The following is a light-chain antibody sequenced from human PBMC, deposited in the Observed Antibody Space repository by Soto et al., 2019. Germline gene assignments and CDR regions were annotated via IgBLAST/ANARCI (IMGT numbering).Light chain of an antibody. CDR1: SSNIGAGYD. Sequence: QSVLTQPPSVSGAPGQRVTISCTGSSSNIGAGYDVHWYQQFPGTALKLLIYANSNRPSGVPDRFSGSKSGTSASLAITGLQAEDEADYYCQSYDSSPNYVFGTGTKVTVL. CDR3: QSYDSSPNYV. CDR2: ANS. J-gene: IGLJ1*01. V-gene: IGLV1-40*01.